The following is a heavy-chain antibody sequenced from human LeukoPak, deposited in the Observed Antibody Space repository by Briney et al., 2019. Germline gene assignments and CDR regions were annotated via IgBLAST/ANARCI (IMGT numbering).Heavy chain of an antibody. J-gene: IGHJ6*03. CDR1: GFTFSSYA. V-gene: IGHV3-30-3*01. CDR2: ISYDGSNK. Sequence: GGSLRLSCAASGFTFSSYAMHWVRQAPGMGLEWVAVISYDGSNKYYADSVKGRFTISRDNSKNTLYLQMNSLRAEDTAVYYCARDPMGYYMDVWGKGTTVTVSS. CDR3: ARDPMGYYMDV.